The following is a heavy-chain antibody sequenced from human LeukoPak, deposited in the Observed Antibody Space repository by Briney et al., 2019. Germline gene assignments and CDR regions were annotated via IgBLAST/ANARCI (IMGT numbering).Heavy chain of an antibody. V-gene: IGHV3-43D*04. CDR3: AKTSIRWLQTYYFDY. CDR1: GFSFDKYA. D-gene: IGHD5-24*01. Sequence: GGSLRLSCAASGFSFDKYAMHWVRQPPGKGLEWVSLISWDGGSRYYPDSVKGRFTISRDNSKNSLYLQMNSLRADDTALYYCAKTSIRWLQTYYFDYWGRGTLVSVSS. CDR2: ISWDGGSR. J-gene: IGHJ4*02.